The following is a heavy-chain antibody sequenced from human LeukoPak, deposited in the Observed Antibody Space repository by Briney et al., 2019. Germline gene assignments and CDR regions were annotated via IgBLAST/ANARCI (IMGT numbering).Heavy chain of an antibody. D-gene: IGHD2-21*02. CDR1: GYTLTELS. J-gene: IGHJ3*02. CDR2: FDPEDGET. V-gene: IGHV1-24*01. Sequence: ASVKVSCKVSGYTLTELSMHWVRQAPGKGLEWMGGFDPEDGETIYAQKFQGRVTMTEDTSTDTAYMELSSLRSEDTAVYYCARPNCGGDCYSDRGAFDIWGQGTMVTVSS. CDR3: ARPNCGGDCYSDRGAFDI.